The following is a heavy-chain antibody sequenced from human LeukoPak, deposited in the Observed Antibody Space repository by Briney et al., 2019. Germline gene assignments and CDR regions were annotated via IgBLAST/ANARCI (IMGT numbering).Heavy chain of an antibody. D-gene: IGHD5-18*01. CDR2: IIPILSIA. Sequence: SVKVSCKASGGTFSSYAISWVRQAPGQGLEWMGRIIPILSIANSAQKFQGRVTITANKSTSTAYMELSSLRSEDTAVYYCARDSGGFSFGSIDPWGQGTLVTVSS. J-gene: IGHJ5*02. CDR3: ARDSGGFSFGSIDP. V-gene: IGHV1-69*04. CDR1: GGTFSSYA.